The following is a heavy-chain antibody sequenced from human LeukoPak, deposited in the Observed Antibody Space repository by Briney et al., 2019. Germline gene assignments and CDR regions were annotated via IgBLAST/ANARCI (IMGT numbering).Heavy chain of an antibody. J-gene: IGHJ6*03. CDR2: IIPIFGTA. V-gene: IGHV1-69*05. Sequence: SVKVSCKASGGTFSSYAISWVRQAPGQGLEWMGRIIPIFGTANYAQKFQGRVTITTDESTSTAYMELSSLRSEDTAVYYCASPHPAAITKENYYYYYMDVWGKGTTVTVSS. CDR1: GGTFSSYA. CDR3: ASPHPAAITKENYYYYYMDV. D-gene: IGHD2-2*01.